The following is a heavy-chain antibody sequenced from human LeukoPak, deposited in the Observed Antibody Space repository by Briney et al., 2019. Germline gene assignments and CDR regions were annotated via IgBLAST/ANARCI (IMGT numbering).Heavy chain of an antibody. CDR1: GGSISSYY. D-gene: IGHD6-19*01. CDR3: ARIRGSSVQQFDP. CDR2: IYYSGSA. V-gene: IGHV4-59*08. Sequence: SETLSLTCTVSGGSISSYYWSWIRQPPGKGLEWIGYIYYSGSANYNPSLKSRVTISVDTSKNQFSLKLNSVTAADTAVYYCARIRGSSVQQFDPWGQGTLVTVSS. J-gene: IGHJ5*02.